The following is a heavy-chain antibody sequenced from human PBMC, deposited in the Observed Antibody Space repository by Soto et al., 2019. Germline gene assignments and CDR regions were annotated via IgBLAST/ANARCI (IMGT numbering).Heavy chain of an antibody. V-gene: IGHV1-3*05. CDR1: GYTFTSYA. J-gene: IGHJ4*02. Sequence: QVQLVQSGAEEKKPGASVKVSCKASGYTFTSYAMHWVRQAPGQRLEWMGWINAGNGNTKYSQKFQGRVTMTRDTSASTAYMELSSLRSEDTAVYYCARGITLPTPLDYWGQGTLVTVSS. CDR2: INAGNGNT. CDR3: ARGITLPTPLDY. D-gene: IGHD1-20*01.